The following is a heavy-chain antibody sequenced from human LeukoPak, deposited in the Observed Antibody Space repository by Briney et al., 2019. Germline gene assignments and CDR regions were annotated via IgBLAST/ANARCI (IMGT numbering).Heavy chain of an antibody. CDR2: MNPNSGNT. J-gene: IGHJ3*02. V-gene: IGHV1-8*03. Sequence: ASVKVSCKASGYTFTSYDINWVRQATGQGLEWMGWMNPNSGNTGYAQKFQGRVTITRNTSISTAYMELSSLRSEDTAVYYSARAVAGFRNAFNIWGQGTMVTVSS. CDR3: ARAVAGFRNAFNI. CDR1: GYTFTSYD. D-gene: IGHD6-19*01.